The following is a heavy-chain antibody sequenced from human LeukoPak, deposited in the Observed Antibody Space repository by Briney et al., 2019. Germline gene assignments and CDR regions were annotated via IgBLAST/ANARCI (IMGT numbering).Heavy chain of an antibody. V-gene: IGHV1-8*03. CDR1: GYTFTSYD. CDR3: ARSCTNGVCPLDD. J-gene: IGHJ4*02. Sequence: ASVKVCGTASGYTFTSYDINWVRQATGQGLEWMGWMNPNSGNTGYAQKFQGRVTITRNTSISTAYMELSSLRSEDTAVYYCARSCTNGVCPLDDWGQGTLVTVSS. CDR2: MNPNSGNT. D-gene: IGHD2-8*01.